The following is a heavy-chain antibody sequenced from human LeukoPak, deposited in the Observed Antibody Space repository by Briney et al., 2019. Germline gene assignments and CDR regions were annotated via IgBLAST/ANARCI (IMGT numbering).Heavy chain of an antibody. Sequence: PSETLPLTCAVSGGSISSGGYSWSWIRQPPGKGLEWIGYIYHSGSTYYNPSLKSRVTISVDRSKNQFSLKLSSVTAADTAVYYCARFLSNDAFDIWGQGTMVTVSS. CDR2: IYHSGST. CDR1: GGSISSGGYS. J-gene: IGHJ3*02. V-gene: IGHV4-30-2*01. CDR3: ARFLSNDAFDI.